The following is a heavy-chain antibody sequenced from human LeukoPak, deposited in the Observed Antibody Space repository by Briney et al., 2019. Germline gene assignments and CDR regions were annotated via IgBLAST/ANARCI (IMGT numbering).Heavy chain of an antibody. CDR2: IIPIFGTA. J-gene: IGHJ3*02. V-gene: IGHV1-69*06. Sequence: GASVKVSCKASGGTFSSYAISWVRQAPGQGLEWMGGIIPIFGTANYAQKFQGRVTITADKPTSTAYMELSSLRAEDTAVYYCARDLVGYYPWVGAFDIWGQGTMVTVSS. CDR1: GGTFSSYA. CDR3: ARDLVGYYPWVGAFDI. D-gene: IGHD3-22*01.